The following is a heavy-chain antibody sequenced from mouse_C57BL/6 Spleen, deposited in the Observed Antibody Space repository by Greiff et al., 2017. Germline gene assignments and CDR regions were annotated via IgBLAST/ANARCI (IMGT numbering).Heavy chain of an antibody. CDR1: GFTFSSYG. D-gene: IGHD1-1*02. J-gene: IGHJ3*01. CDR2: ISSGSSYP. V-gene: IGHV5-6*01. Sequence: EVKLMESGGDLVKPGGSLKLSCAASGFTFSSYGMSWVRQTPDKRLEWVATISSGSSYPYYPDSVKGRFTISRDNANNTLYLHMSSLKSEDTAMYYGARENYAPFAYWGQGTLVTVSA. CDR3: ARENYAPFAY.